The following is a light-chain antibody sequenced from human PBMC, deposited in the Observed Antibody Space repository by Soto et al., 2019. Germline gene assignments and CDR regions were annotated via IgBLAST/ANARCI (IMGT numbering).Light chain of an antibody. CDR3: SAYTVSRTYV. V-gene: IGLV1-40*01. CDR1: SSNIGAGYD. Sequence: QSVLTQPPSVSGAPGQRLTISCTGSSSNIGAGYDVHWYQQLPGTAPKLLIYGNNIRPSGVPDRFSGSKSGNTASLTISGLQGEDEADYYCSAYTVSRTYVFGTGTKLTVL. J-gene: IGLJ1*01. CDR2: GNN.